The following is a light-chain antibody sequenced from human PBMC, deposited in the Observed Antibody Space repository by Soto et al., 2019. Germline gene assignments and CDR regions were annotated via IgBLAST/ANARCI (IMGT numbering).Light chain of an antibody. CDR2: EVN. J-gene: IGLJ1*01. Sequence: QSVLTQPASVSGSPGQSITISCTGTSSDVGGFNYVSWYQQHPGKAPKLMIYEVNNRPSGVSNRFSGSKSGNTASLTISGLQAEDEADHYCSSYTSSSTFYVFGSGTKGTVL. V-gene: IGLV2-14*01. CDR3: SSYTSSSTFYV. CDR1: SSDVGGFNY.